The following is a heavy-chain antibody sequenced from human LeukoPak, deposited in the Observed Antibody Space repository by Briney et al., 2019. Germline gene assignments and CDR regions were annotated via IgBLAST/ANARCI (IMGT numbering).Heavy chain of an antibody. D-gene: IGHD1-14*01. V-gene: IGHV3-48*01. CDR2: ISSSSSTI. Sequence: PGGSLRLSCAASGFTFSSYTINWLRQAPGKGLEWVSSISSSSSTIYYADSVKGRFTISRDNSKNTLYLQMNSLRAEDTAVYYCARDTGRSGIRGSFDYWGQGTLVTVSS. J-gene: IGHJ4*02. CDR3: ARDTGRSGIRGSFDY. CDR1: GFTFSSYT.